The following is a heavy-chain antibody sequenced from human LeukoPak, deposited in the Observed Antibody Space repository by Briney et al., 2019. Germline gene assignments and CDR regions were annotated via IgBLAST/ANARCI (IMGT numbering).Heavy chain of an antibody. CDR1: GFTFSRYW. J-gene: IGHJ4*02. CDR2: IKQDGSEK. D-gene: IGHD3-3*01. V-gene: IGHV3-7*01. CDR3: ATHPTYYDDH. Sequence: GGSLRLSCAASGFTFSRYWMSWVRQAPGKGLEWVANIKQDGSEKYYVDSVKGRFTISRDNAKNSLYLQMNSLRAEDTAVYYCATHPTYYDDHWGQGTLVTVSS.